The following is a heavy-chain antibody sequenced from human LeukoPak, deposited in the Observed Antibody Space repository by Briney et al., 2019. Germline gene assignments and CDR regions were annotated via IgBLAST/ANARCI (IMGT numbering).Heavy chain of an antibody. Sequence: SETLSLTCTVSGGSISSYYWSWLRQPPGKGVEGIGDIYYSGSTNYNPSLTSRVTISVDTSKNQFSLKLSSETAADTAVDYCARADDDYCSGGSCLLDYWGQGTLVTVSS. CDR2: IYYSGST. CDR1: GGSISSYY. D-gene: IGHD2-15*01. CDR3: ARADDDYCSGGSCLLDY. J-gene: IGHJ4*02. V-gene: IGHV4-59*13.